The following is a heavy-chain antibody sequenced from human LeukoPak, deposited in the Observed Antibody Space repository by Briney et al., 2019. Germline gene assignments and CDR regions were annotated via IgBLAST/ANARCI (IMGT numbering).Heavy chain of an antibody. CDR1: GFDFSSYW. CDR2: VNQAGSA. Sequence: GGSLRLSCAASGFDFSSYWMSWVRQAPGKGLEWVANVNQAGSAVKGRFTISRGNAENSVFLQMDSLRAEDTAVYYCASQAGVYYYYMDVWGKGTTVTVSS. CDR3: ASQAGVYYYYMDV. D-gene: IGHD3-10*01. V-gene: IGHV3-7*01. J-gene: IGHJ6*03.